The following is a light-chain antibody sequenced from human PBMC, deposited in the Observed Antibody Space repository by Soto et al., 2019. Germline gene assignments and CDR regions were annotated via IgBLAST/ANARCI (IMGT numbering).Light chain of an antibody. CDR2: DAS. Sequence: DIQMTQSPSTLSASVGDRVTITCRASQSIGTWLAWYQQRPGRAPKLLIYDASSLESGVPSRFSGSGSGTEFTLTISNLQPDDFATHYCQNCDTYWTYGQGTKVEI. CDR3: QNCDTYWT. CDR1: QSIGTW. V-gene: IGKV1-5*01. J-gene: IGKJ1*01.